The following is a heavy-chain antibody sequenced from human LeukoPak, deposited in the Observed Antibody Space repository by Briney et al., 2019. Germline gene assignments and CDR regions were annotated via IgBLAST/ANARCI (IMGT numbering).Heavy chain of an antibody. Sequence: LRLSCAASGFTVSSNYMSWVRQAPGKGLEWIGYIYYSGSTYYNPSLKSRVTISVDTSKNQFSLKLSSVTAADTAVYYCARDRGWQRGYFDYWGQGTLVTVSS. J-gene: IGHJ4*02. CDR1: GFTVSSNY. CDR2: IYYSGST. V-gene: IGHV4-31*02. CDR3: ARDRGWQRGYFDY. D-gene: IGHD6-19*01.